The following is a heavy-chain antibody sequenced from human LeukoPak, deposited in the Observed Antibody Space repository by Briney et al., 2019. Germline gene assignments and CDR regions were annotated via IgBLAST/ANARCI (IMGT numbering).Heavy chain of an antibody. D-gene: IGHD3-22*01. CDR2: IIPILGIA. Sequence: ASVKVSCKASGGTFSSYAISWVRQAPGQGLEWMGRIIPILGIANYAQKFQGRVTITADKSTSTAYMELSSLRSEDTAVYYCARGTYYYDSSGDYWGQGTLVTVSS. CDR3: ARGTYYYDSSGDY. V-gene: IGHV1-69*04. CDR1: GGTFSSYA. J-gene: IGHJ4*02.